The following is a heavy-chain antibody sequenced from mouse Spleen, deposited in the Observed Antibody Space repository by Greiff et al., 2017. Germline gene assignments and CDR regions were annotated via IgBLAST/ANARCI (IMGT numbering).Heavy chain of an antibody. D-gene: IGHD1-1*01. CDR1: GYTFTSYW. J-gene: IGHJ3*01. CDR2: IDPSDSET. CDR3: ARWDYYGSSQARFAY. Sequence: QVQLQQPGAELVRPGSSVKLSCKASGYTFTSYWMHWVKQRPIQGLEWIGNIDPSDSETHYNQKFKDKATLTVDKSSSTAYMQLSSLTSEDSAVYYCARWDYYGSSQARFAYWGQGTLVTVSA. V-gene: IGHV1-52*01.